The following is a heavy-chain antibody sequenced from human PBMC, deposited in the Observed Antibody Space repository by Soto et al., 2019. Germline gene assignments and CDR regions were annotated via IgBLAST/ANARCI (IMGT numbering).Heavy chain of an antibody. J-gene: IGHJ4*02. V-gene: IGHV1-3*01. D-gene: IGHD6-13*01. Sequence: ASVKVSCKASGYTFTSYAMHWVRQAPGQRLKWMGWINAGNGNTKYSQKFQGRVTITRDTSASTAYMELSSLRSEDTAVYYCARGPYSSSWFDYWGQGTLVTVSS. CDR3: ARGPYSSSWFDY. CDR2: INAGNGNT. CDR1: GYTFTSYA.